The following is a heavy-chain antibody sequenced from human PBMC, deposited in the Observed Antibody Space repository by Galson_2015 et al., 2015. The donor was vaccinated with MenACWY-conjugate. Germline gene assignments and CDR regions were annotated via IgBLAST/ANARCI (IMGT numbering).Heavy chain of an antibody. J-gene: IGHJ4*02. CDR3: ARGGYDLDH. CDR2: RYYSGSI. CDR1: GGSINIAGYY. V-gene: IGHV4-39*07. Sequence: SETLSLTCKVSGGSINIAGYYWVWIRQPPGKGLEWIGTRYYSGSIYYNPSLKSRAAISVDTSTNHFSLRLSSVIAADTAVYYCARGGYDLDHWGQGTLVTVSS. D-gene: IGHD5-12*01.